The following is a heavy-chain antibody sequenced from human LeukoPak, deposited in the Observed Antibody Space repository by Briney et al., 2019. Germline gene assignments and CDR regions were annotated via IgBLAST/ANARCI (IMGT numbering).Heavy chain of an antibody. CDR1: GYTFTSYG. CDR2: ISAYNGNT. V-gene: IGHV1-18*01. Sequence: ASVKVSCKASGYTFTSYGISWVRQAPGQGLEWMGWISAYNGNTNYAQKLQGRVTMTTDTSTSTAHMELRSLRSDDTAVYYCAREPYYDFWSGTRLYYMDVWGKGTTVTVSS. CDR3: AREPYYDFWSGTRLYYMDV. D-gene: IGHD3-3*01. J-gene: IGHJ6*03.